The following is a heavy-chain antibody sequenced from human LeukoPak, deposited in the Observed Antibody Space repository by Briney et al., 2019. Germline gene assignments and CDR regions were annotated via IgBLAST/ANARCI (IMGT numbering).Heavy chain of an antibody. V-gene: IGHV3-48*04. CDR1: GFTFSSYS. CDR2: ISSSSSTI. Sequence: PGGSLRLSCAASGFTFSSYSMNWVRQAPGKGLEWVSYISSSSSTIYYADSVKGRFTISRDNAKNSLYLQMNSLRAEDTAVYYCARSQWELPVDYWGQGTLVTVSS. CDR3: ARSQWELPVDY. J-gene: IGHJ4*02. D-gene: IGHD1-26*01.